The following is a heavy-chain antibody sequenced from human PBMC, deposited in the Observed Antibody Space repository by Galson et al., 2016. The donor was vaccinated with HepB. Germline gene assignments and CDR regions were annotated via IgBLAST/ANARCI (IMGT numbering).Heavy chain of an antibody. CDR1: GFTVSGDY. J-gene: IGHJ6*04. D-gene: IGHD4-17*01. CDR3: ARDPGLRNGMGG. V-gene: IGHV3-66*02. CDR2: IYSGGDT. Sequence: SLRLSCAVSGFTVSGDYMSWVRQAPGKELEWVSVIYSGGDTYYADSVKGRFTISRDNSKNTLYLQMSSLRTEDTAVYFCARDPGLRNGMGGWGKGTTVTVSS.